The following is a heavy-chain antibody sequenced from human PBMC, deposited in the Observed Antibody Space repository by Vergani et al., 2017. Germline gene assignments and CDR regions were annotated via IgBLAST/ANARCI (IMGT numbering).Heavy chain of an antibody. Sequence: EVQLVQSGAEVKKPGESLKISCQTSGYRFTNYWIGWGRQMPGKGLEWMGIIHPADSDTRYSPSFQGQVTISVDKSISTAYLQRSSLRASDSAMYYCARLYGRDSSGSKYFDYWGQGTLVTVSS. J-gene: IGHJ4*02. CDR2: IHPADSDT. CDR3: ARLYGRDSSGSKYFDY. CDR1: GYRFTNYW. D-gene: IGHD3-22*01. V-gene: IGHV5-51*01.